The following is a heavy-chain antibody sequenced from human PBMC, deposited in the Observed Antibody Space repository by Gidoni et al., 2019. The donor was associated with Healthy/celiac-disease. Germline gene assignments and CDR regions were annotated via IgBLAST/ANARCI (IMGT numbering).Heavy chain of an antibody. J-gene: IGHJ4*02. D-gene: IGHD2-2*02. CDR3: ARDRRYCSSTSCYTGSEF. V-gene: IGHV4-4*07. Sequence: QVQLQESGPGLVKPSETLSLTCTVSGGSISSYYWSWIRQPAGKGLEWIGRISASGSTDSNPSRKSRVTMSVDTSKNQFSLNLSSVTAADTAVYYCARDRRYCSSTSCYTGSEFWGQGTLVTVSS. CDR1: GGSISSYY. CDR2: ISASGST.